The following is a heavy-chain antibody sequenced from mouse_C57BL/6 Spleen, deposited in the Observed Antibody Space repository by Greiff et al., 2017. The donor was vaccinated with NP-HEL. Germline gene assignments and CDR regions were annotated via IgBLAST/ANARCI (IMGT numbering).Heavy chain of an antibody. V-gene: IGHV1-59*01. CDR2: IDPSDSYT. D-gene: IGHD1-1*01. Sequence: VQLQQPGAELVRPGTSVKLSCKASGYTFTSYWMHWVKQRPGQGLEWIGVIDPSDSYTNYIQKFKGKATLTVDTSSSTAYMQLSSLTSEDSAVYYCARYPNYYGSSGFAYWGQGTLVTVSA. CDR3: ARYPNYYGSSGFAY. CDR1: GYTFTSYW. J-gene: IGHJ3*01.